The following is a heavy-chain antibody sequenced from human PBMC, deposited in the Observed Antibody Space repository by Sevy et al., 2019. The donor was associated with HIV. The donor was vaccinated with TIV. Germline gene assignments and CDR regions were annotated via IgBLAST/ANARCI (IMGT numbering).Heavy chain of an antibody. CDR2: IWNDGNNK. Sequence: GGSLRLSCAASGFTFRNYAMHWVRQAPGKGLDWVASIWNDGNNKYYTDSVKGRFTISRDNSKNTLYLQMNNLRVEDTAVYYCAGYSGTYSWDYWGQGALVTVSS. CDR1: GFTFRNYA. V-gene: IGHV3-33*01. J-gene: IGHJ4*02. CDR3: AGYSGTYSWDY. D-gene: IGHD1-26*01.